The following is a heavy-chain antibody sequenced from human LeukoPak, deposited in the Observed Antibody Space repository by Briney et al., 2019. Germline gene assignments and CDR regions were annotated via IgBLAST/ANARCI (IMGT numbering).Heavy chain of an antibody. CDR2: ISSSSSTI. CDR1: GFTFSSYS. CDR3: ARSGLLWFGESPRAFGMDV. J-gene: IGHJ6*02. D-gene: IGHD3-10*01. V-gene: IGHV3-48*04. Sequence: GGSLRLSCAASGFTFSSYSMNWVRQAPGKGLEWVSYISSSSSTIYYADSVKGRFTISRDNAKNSLYLQMNSLRAEDTAVYYCARSGLLWFGESPRAFGMDVWGQGTTVTVSS.